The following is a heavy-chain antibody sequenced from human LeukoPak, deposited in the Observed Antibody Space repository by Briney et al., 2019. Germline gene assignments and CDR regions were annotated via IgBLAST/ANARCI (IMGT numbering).Heavy chain of an antibody. CDR2: INHSGST. CDR1: GGSFSGYY. D-gene: IGHD3-3*01. J-gene: IGHJ6*02. Sequence: PSETLSLTCAVYGGSFSGYYWSWIRQPPGKGLEWIGEINHSGSTNYNPSLKSRVTISVDTSKNQFSLKLGSVTAADTAVYYCARREGFWSGTYYYYYYGMDVWGQGTTVTVSS. V-gene: IGHV4-34*01. CDR3: ARREGFWSGTYYYYYYGMDV.